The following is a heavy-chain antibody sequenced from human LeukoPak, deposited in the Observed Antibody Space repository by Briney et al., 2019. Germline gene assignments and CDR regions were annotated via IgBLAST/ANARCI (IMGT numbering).Heavy chain of an antibody. D-gene: IGHD6-19*01. J-gene: IGHJ4*02. CDR1: GFTFSSYA. CDR2: ISYDGSNK. CDR3: ATPYTSGWSLYFDN. Sequence: GGSLRLSCAASGFTFSSYAMHWVRQAPGKGLEWVAVISYDGSNKYYADSVKGRFSISRDNSKNTLYLQMNGLRAEETAMYYCATPYTSGWSLYFDNWGQGTLVTVSS. V-gene: IGHV3-30-3*01.